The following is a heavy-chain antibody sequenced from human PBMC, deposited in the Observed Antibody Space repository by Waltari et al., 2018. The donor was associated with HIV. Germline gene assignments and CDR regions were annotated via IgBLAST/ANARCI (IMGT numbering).Heavy chain of an antibody. D-gene: IGHD6-19*01. CDR1: GGSISSSSYY. Sequence: QLQLQESGPGLVKPSETLSLTCTVSGGSISSSSYYSGWIRQPPGQGLDWIGRTYSRGSTYYNPSLKSRVTISVDTSKNQFSLKLSSVTAADTAVYYCASDPYSSGPYYYYYGMDVWGQGTTVTVSS. CDR3: ASDPYSSGPYYYYYGMDV. J-gene: IGHJ6*02. V-gene: IGHV4-39*07. CDR2: TYSRGST.